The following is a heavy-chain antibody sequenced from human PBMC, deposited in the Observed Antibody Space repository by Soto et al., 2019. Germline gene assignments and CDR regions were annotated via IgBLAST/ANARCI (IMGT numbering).Heavy chain of an antibody. V-gene: IGHV3-23*01. CDR2: ILVDGRT. CDR3: AKATATGGGAFDI. J-gene: IGHJ3*02. D-gene: IGHD2-8*02. Sequence: LRLSCAASGFICSSYDMSWVRQAPGKGLEWVSTILVDGRTFYVDSVKGRFTISRDSSQNTVYLQMNSLTAGDTALYYCAKATATGGGAFDICGQGTMVTAS. CDR1: GFICSSYD.